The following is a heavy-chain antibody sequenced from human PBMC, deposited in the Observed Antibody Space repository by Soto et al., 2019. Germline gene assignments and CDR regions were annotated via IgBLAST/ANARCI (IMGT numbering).Heavy chain of an antibody. V-gene: IGHV3-7*01. CDR3: ARPGRFCTSARCRMALWYYYYYMDV. D-gene: IGHD2-2*01. CDR1: GFTFSYYW. Sequence: GGSLRLSCAASGFTFSYYWMSWVRQAPGKGLEWVANIKQDGSETYYVDSVKGRFTISRDNAKNSLYLQMDSLRAEDTAVYYCARPGRFCTSARCRMALWYYYYYMDVWGKGTTVTVSS. CDR2: IKQDGSET. J-gene: IGHJ6*03.